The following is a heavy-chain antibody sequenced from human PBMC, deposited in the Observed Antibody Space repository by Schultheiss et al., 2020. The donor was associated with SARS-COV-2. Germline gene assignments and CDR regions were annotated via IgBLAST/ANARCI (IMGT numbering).Heavy chain of an antibody. CDR2: IYHSGST. Sequence: SETLSLTCAVSGGSISSSNWWSWVRQPPGKGLEWIGEIYHSGSTNYNPSLKSRVTISVDKSKNQFSLKLSSVTAADTAVYYCARLVPAAPGYYYYYMDVWGKGTTVTVSS. V-gene: IGHV4-4*02. D-gene: IGHD2-2*01. CDR3: ARLVPAAPGYYYYYMDV. CDR1: GGSISSSNW. J-gene: IGHJ6*03.